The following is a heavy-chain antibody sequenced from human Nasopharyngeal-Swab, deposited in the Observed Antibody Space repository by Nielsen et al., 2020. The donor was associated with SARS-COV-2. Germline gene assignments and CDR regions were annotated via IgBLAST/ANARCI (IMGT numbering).Heavy chain of an antibody. D-gene: IGHD3-22*01. CDR1: GFTFSDYY. CDR3: ARDLYYYDSSGYPPGY. Sequence: GGSLRLSCAASGFTFSDYYMSWIRQAPGKGLEWVSYISSSGSTIYYADSVKGRFTISRDNAKNSLYLQMNSLRAEDTAVYYCARDLYYYDSSGYPPGYWGQGTLVTVSS. CDR2: ISSSGSTI. J-gene: IGHJ4*02. V-gene: IGHV3-11*04.